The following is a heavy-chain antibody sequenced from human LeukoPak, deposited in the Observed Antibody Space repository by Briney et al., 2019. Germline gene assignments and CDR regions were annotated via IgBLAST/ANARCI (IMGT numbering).Heavy chain of an antibody. CDR2: INEDGSAK. J-gene: IGHJ6*03. D-gene: IGHD6-6*01. Sequence: PGGSLRLSCAASGFSFSSNWMSWVRQAPGKGLEWVANINEDGSAKYHVDSVKGRFTVSRDNAKNSLYVQMNSLRAEDTAVYYCARTPGIAAGRGYYYYMDVWGQGTMVTVSS. CDR3: ARTPGIAAGRGYYYYMDV. CDR1: GFSFSSNW. V-gene: IGHV3-7*01.